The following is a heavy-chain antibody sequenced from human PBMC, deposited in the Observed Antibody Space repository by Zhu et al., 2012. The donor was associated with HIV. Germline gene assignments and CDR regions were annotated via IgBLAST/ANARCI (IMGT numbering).Heavy chain of an antibody. CDR1: GGSFSSYY. J-gene: IGHJ3*02. CDR2: INHSGNT. D-gene: IGHD4-23*01. Sequence: QVHVEQWGVGLLKPSETLSLTCAVYGGSFSSYYWSWIRQPPGKGLEWIGEINHSGNTNYNPSLKSRVTISVDTSKNQFSLSLKSVTAADTAVFYCARAHTSGYGGNSSAFDIWGQGDIGHRLF. V-gene: IGHV4-34*02. CDR3: ARAHTSGYGGNSSAFDI.